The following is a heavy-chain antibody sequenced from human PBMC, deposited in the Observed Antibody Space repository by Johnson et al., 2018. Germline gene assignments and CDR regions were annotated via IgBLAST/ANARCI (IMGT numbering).Heavy chain of an antibody. Sequence: QVQLQESGPGLVKPSETLSLTCTVSGGSISGYYWSWIRQPPGKGLDWIGYIYYSGSTNYNPSLKRRVTISVDTSKNQFSLKLSSVTAADTAVYYCAREAEAGTEPHVYDDDMDVCGKGTTVTVSS. CDR2: IYYSGST. CDR1: GGSISGYY. D-gene: IGHD6-13*01. V-gene: IGHV4-59*01. J-gene: IGHJ6*03. CDR3: AREAEAGTEPHVYDDDMDV.